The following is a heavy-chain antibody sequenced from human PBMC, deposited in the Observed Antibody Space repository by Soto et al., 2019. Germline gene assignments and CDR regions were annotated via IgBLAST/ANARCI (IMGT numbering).Heavy chain of an antibody. D-gene: IGHD3-10*01. J-gene: IGHJ4*02. CDR3: VRSGDYRSGSYWYFFDY. CDR1: GGSFSGYY. CDR2: INHSGST. Sequence: SETLSLTCAVYGGSFSGYYWSWIRQPPGMGLEWIGEINHSGSTNYNPSLKSRVTISVDNAKNSLFLQLNSLRAEGTALYYCVRSGDYRSGSYWYFFDYWGQGALVTVSS. V-gene: IGHV4-34*01.